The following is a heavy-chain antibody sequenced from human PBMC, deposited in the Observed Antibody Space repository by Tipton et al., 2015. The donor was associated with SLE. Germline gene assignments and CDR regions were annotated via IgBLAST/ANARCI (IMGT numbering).Heavy chain of an antibody. V-gene: IGHV1-8*01. CDR1: GYTFTSYD. Sequence: QLVQSGAEVKKPGASVKVSCKASGYTFTSYDINWVRQATGQGLEWMGWMNPNSGNTGYAQKFQGRVTMTRNTSISTAYMELSSLRSDDTAVYYCAVQDLVLVPAATGDAFDIWGQGTMVTVSS. D-gene: IGHD2-2*01. CDR3: AVQDLVLVPAATGDAFDI. CDR2: MNPNSGNT. J-gene: IGHJ3*02.